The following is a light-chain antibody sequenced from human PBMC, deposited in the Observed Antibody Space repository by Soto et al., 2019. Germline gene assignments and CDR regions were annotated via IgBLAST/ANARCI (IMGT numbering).Light chain of an antibody. CDR2: GAL. CDR3: QQYATSPLT. CDR1: QSLGSD. Sequence: EIVMTQSPGTLSLSPGDTATLSCRASQSLGSDLAWYQQKPGQAPRLLIYGALSRATGIPDRFSGSGSGTDFTLTISRLEPEDFALYYCQQYATSPLTFGGGTKVDIK. J-gene: IGKJ4*01. V-gene: IGKV3-20*01.